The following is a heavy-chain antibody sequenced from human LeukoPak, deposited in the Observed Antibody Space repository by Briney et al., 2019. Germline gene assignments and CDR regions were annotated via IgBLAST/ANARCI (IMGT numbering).Heavy chain of an antibody. CDR3: ARGGTYYYGSGSTYPIDI. Sequence: PSETLSLTCAVYGGSFSGHYWSWIRQPPGKGLEWIGEINHSGSTNYNPSLKSRVTLSVDTSKNQFSLKLSSATAADTAVFYCARGGTYYYGSGSTYPIDIWGQGTMVTVSS. CDR1: GGSFSGHY. V-gene: IGHV4-34*01. D-gene: IGHD3-10*01. J-gene: IGHJ3*02. CDR2: INHSGST.